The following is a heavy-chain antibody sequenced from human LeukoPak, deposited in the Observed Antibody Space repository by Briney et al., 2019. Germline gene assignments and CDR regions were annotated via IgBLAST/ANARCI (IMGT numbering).Heavy chain of an antibody. Sequence: GGSLRLSCAASGFTFSSYWMHWVRQAPGKGLVWVSRINSDGSSTSYADSVKGRFTISRDNAKNTLYLQMNSLRAEDTAVYYCARVFYGVRGVTQTAYYFDYWGQGTLVTVSS. CDR3: ARVFYGVRGVTQTAYYFDY. V-gene: IGHV3-74*01. D-gene: IGHD3-10*02. J-gene: IGHJ4*02. CDR2: INSDGSST. CDR1: GFTFSSYW.